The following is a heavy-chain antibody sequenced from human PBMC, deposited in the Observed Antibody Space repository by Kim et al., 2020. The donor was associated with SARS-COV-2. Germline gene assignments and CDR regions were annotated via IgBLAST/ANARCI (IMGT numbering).Heavy chain of an antibody. J-gene: IGHJ4*02. CDR1: GFTFSSYS. D-gene: IGHD6-13*01. Sequence: GGSLRLSCAASGFTFSSYSMNWVRQAPGKGLEWVSSISSSSSYIYYADSVKGRFTISRDNAKNSLYLQMNSLRAEDTAVYYCARDPAGGIAKHFDYWGQGTLVTVSS. CDR3: ARDPAGGIAKHFDY. CDR2: ISSSSSYI. V-gene: IGHV3-21*01.